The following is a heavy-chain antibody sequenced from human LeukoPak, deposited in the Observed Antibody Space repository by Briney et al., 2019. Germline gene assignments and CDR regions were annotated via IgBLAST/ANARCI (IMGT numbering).Heavy chain of an antibody. J-gene: IGHJ4*02. V-gene: IGHV3-23*01. Sequence: GGSLRLSCAASGFTFSSYAMSWVRQAPWKGLEWVSAISGSGGSTYYANSVKGRFTISRDNSKNTLYLQMNSLRAEDTAVYYCAKSVGSGLYSSSWYWGQGTLVTVSS. CDR3: AKSVGSGLYSSSWY. CDR2: ISGSGGST. CDR1: GFTFSSYA. D-gene: IGHD6-13*01.